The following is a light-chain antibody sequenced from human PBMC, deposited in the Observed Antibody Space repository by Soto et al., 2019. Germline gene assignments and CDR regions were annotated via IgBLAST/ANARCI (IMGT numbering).Light chain of an antibody. V-gene: IGLV2-14*01. Sequence: QSALTQPASVSGSPGQSITISCTGTSSDVGTYNYVSWYQHRPGKAPELMIYDVSYRPSGVSNRFSGSKSANTAALTISGLQAEDEADDYCSSYTTSNTQVFGGGTKLTVL. CDR2: DVS. CDR1: SSDVGTYNY. CDR3: SSYTTSNTQV. J-gene: IGLJ2*01.